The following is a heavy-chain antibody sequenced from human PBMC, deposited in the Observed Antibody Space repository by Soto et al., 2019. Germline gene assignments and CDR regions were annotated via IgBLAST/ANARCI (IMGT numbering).Heavy chain of an antibody. D-gene: IGHD4-17*01. V-gene: IGHV3-74*01. Sequence: GGSLRLSCAASGFTFNAYWMHWVRQAPGKGLVWVSRINTDGSSTSYADSVKGRFTISRDNAKNTLYLQMNSLRAEDTAVYYWASLSVTTYPADDWGQGTLVTVSS. CDR2: INTDGSST. J-gene: IGHJ4*02. CDR1: GFTFNAYW. CDR3: ASLSVTTYPADD.